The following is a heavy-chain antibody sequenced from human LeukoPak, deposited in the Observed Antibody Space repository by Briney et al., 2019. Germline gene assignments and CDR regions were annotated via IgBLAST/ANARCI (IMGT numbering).Heavy chain of an antibody. CDR3: ARRSVGVHDAFDI. J-gene: IGHJ3*02. CDR2: ISYDGSNK. V-gene: IGHV3-30-3*01. D-gene: IGHD1-26*01. CDR1: GFTFSGYP. Sequence: GGSLRLSCAASGFTFSGYPIHWVRQAPGKGLEWVAVISYDGSNKYYADSVKGRFTISRDNAKNSLYLQMNSLRDEDTAVYYCARRSVGVHDAFDIWGQGTMVTVSS.